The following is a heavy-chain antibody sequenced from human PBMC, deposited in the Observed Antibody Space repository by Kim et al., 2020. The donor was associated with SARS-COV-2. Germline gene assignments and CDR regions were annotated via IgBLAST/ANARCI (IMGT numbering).Heavy chain of an antibody. V-gene: IGHV3-21*01. Sequence: SGHIFYADSVNGRFTLSRDNAKNSLYLQMNSLRAEDTAVYYCASFTTSDVWGQGTTVTVSS. CDR2: SGHI. CDR3: ASFTTSDV. D-gene: IGHD1-1*01. J-gene: IGHJ6*02.